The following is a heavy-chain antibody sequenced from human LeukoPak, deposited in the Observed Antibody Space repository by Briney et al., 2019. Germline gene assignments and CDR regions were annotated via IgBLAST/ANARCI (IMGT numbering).Heavy chain of an antibody. CDR2: IKSKVDGGTT. V-gene: IGHV3-15*07. D-gene: IGHD7-27*01. CDR3: TKDPPLTGGVYSAH. J-gene: IGHJ4*02. CDR1: GIIFRGAW. Sequence: TGGSLRLSCVVSGIIFRGAWMNWVRQTPGKGLEWVGLIKSKVDGGTTDYAAPVKGRFTISRDDSENTLYLQMSSLKIEDTAIYYCTKDPPLTGGVYSAHWGPGTLVTVSS.